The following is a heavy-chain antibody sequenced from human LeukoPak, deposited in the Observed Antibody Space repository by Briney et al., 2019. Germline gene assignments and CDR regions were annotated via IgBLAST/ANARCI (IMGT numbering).Heavy chain of an antibody. Sequence: GRSLRLSCAASGFSFSGYNMNWVRQAPGKGPEWVSSITSSSAYIFHADSVKGRFTISRDNAKNSLYLQMNSLRAEDTAVYYCARVLRDYYFDFWGQGTLVTVSS. J-gene: IGHJ4*02. V-gene: IGHV3-21*01. D-gene: IGHD3-9*01. CDR3: ARVLRDYYFDF. CDR1: GFSFSGYN. CDR2: ITSSSAYI.